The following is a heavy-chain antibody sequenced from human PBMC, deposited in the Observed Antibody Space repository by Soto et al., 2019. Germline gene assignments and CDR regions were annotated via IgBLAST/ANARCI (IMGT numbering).Heavy chain of an antibody. V-gene: IGHV4-30-4*01. CDR1: GGSISSGDYY. D-gene: IGHD6-19*01. J-gene: IGHJ4*02. CDR2: IYYSGST. Sequence: QVQLQESGPGLVKPSQTLSLTCTVSGGSISSGDYYWSWIRQPPGKGLEWIGYIYYSGSTYYNPSLKRRVTISVDTSKNQFSLKLSSVTAADTAVYYCARRAIAVAGTALFDYWGQGTLVTVSS. CDR3: ARRAIAVAGTALFDY.